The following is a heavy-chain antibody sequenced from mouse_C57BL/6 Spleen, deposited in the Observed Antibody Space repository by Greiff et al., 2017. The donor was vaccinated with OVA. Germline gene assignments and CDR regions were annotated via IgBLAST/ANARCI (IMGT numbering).Heavy chain of an antibody. J-gene: IGHJ2*01. Sequence: EVQLVESGGDLVKPGGSLKLSCAASGFTFSSYGMSWVRQTPGKRLEWVATISSGGSYTYYPDSVKGRFTISRDNAKNTLYLQMSSLKSEDTAMYYCARPNYYGSSYFYYFDYWGQGTTLTVSS. CDR2: ISSGGSYT. CDR3: ARPNYYGSSYFYYFDY. CDR1: GFTFSSYG. D-gene: IGHD1-1*01. V-gene: IGHV5-6*01.